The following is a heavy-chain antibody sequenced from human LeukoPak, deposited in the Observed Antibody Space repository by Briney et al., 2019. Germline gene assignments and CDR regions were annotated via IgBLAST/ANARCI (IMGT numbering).Heavy chain of an antibody. CDR1: GDSVSSGRNY. CDR2: FSSSGGT. J-gene: IGHJ6*03. D-gene: IGHD3/OR15-3a*01. V-gene: IGHV4-61*01. Sequence: SETLSLTCTVSGDSVSSGRNYWSWVRQPPGKGPEYIGHFSSSGGTNYNPSLESRVTISMDTSTNQFFVKLTSVTAADTAVYYCARLQPQMFWTGPYYMDVWGKGTTVTVSS. CDR3: ARLQPQMFWTGPYYMDV.